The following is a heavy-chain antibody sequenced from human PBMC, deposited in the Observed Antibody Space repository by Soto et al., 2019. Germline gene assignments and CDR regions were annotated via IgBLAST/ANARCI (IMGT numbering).Heavy chain of an antibody. Sequence: QVQLQESGPGLEKASETLSLTCTVSGGSMSGYYWSWIRQPPGKGLEWIGFIYDSGTTNYRHSLKSPGTISIDTSKNQFSLKLTSVTAADTAVYYCARVSHIVVVPAVRGAFDIWGQGTMITVPS. V-gene: IGHV4-59*01. D-gene: IGHD2-21*02. CDR1: GGSMSGYY. CDR3: ARVSHIVVVPAVRGAFDI. J-gene: IGHJ3*02. CDR2: IYDSGTT.